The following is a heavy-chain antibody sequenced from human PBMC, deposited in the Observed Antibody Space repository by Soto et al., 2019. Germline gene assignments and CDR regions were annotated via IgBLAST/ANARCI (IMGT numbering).Heavy chain of an antibody. D-gene: IGHD3-10*01. Sequence: PSETLSLTCTVSGGSTSSYYWSWIRQPPGKGLEWIGYIYYSGSTNYNPSLKSRVTISVDTSKNQFSLKLSSVTAADTAVYYCARDNHFGGMDVWGQGTTVTVSS. CDR1: GGSTSSYY. CDR3: ARDNHFGGMDV. CDR2: IYYSGST. V-gene: IGHV4-59*01. J-gene: IGHJ6*02.